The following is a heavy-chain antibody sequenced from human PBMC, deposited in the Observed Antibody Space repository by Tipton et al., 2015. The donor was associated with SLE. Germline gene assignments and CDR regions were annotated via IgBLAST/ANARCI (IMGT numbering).Heavy chain of an antibody. V-gene: IGHV3-48*03. D-gene: IGHD3-10*01. CDR1: GFTFSSYE. CDR2: ISSSGSTI. Sequence: SLRLSCAASGFTFSSYEMNWVRQAPGKGLEWVSYISSSGSTIYYADSGKGRFTISRDNAQRSLYLQMNRLSSDDTAVYYCARETSSGAFDIWGQGTMVTVSS. J-gene: IGHJ3*02. CDR3: ARETSSGAFDI.